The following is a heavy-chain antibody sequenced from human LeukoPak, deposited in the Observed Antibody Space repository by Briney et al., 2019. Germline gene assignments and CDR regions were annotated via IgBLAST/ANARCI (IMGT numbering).Heavy chain of an antibody. CDR2: FTNHHTT. CDR3: AKEGYDILTCYRTVSCIP. V-gene: IGHV3-23*01. Sequence: GGSLRLSCEASGFTFSIYAMTWVRQAPGKGLEWVSTFTNHHTTYYTESVKGRFTISRDISKNTLYLQMDSVRSEDTAVYYCAKEGYDILTCYRTVSCIPWGEGTLVSVSS. CDR1: GFTFSIYA. D-gene: IGHD3-9*01. J-gene: IGHJ5*02.